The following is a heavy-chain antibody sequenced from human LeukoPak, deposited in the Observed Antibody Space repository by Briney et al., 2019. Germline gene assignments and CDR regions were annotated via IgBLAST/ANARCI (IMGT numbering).Heavy chain of an antibody. D-gene: IGHD4/OR15-4a*01. V-gene: IGHV3-48*03. CDR2: ISSSGSTI. CDR1: GFTFSSYE. CDR3: ARDASGANLPFDY. Sequence: GGSLRLSCAASGFTFSSYEMNWVRQAPGKGLEWVSYISSSGSTIYYADSVKGRFTISRDNAKNSLYLQMNSLRAEDTAVYYCARDASGANLPFDYWGQGTQVTVSS. J-gene: IGHJ4*02.